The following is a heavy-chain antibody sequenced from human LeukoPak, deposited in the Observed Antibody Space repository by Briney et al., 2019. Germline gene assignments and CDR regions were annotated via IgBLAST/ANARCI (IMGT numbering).Heavy chain of an antibody. CDR3: ARRYCSGGSCRPLNTL. J-gene: IGHJ4*02. Sequence: GGSLRLSCAACGFIHSSDWMSWVRQAPGEGLEGVANIKQDGSEKYYVDSVKGRFTISRDKAKNSLYLQMNSMRAEDTAVYYCARRYCSGGSCRPLNTLGGQGTLVTVS. CDR2: IKQDGSEK. CDR1: GFIHSSDW. D-gene: IGHD2-15*01. V-gene: IGHV3-7*01.